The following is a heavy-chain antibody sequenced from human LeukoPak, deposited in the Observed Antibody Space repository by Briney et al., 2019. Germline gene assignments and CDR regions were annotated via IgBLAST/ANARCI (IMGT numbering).Heavy chain of an antibody. J-gene: IGHJ4*02. CDR2: LGGGGGTT. CDR1: GFTFSSYA. Sequence: GRTLRLSCAASGFTFSSYAMSWGRQAPAKGLEWVSALGGGGGTTYYAGSVTGWLTISRDTSKTWLYLQMHRLRAEDTAVYYCAKVGSSWYFDCWGQGTLVAVSS. D-gene: IGHD6-13*01. V-gene: IGHV3-23*01. CDR3: AKVGSSWYFDC.